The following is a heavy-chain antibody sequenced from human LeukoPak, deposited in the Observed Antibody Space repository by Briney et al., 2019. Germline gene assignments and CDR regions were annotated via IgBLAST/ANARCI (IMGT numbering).Heavy chain of an antibody. CDR3: AKGGSGTYYYYGMDV. V-gene: IGHV3-23*01. CDR2: ISGSGGST. J-gene: IGHJ6*02. CDR1: GFTFSSYV. D-gene: IGHD3-16*01. Sequence: PGGSLRLSCAASGFTFSSYVMSWVRQAPGKGLEWVSDISGSGGSTYYADSVKGRFTISRDNSMNTLYLQMNSLRAEDTAVYYCAKGGSGTYYYYGMDVWGQGTTVTVSS.